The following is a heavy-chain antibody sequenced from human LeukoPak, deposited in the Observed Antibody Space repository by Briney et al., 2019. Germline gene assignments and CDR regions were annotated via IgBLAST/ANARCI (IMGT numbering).Heavy chain of an antibody. V-gene: IGHV1-69*05. J-gene: IGHJ5*02. CDR3: ARGTVGWNGNWFDP. Sequence: SVTVSYTASGGTFSSYAISWVRQAPGQGLEWMGGIIPIFGTANYAQKFQGRVTITTDESTSTAYMELSSLRSEDTAVYYCARGTVGWNGNWFDPWGQGTLVTVSS. D-gene: IGHD1-1*01. CDR2: IIPIFGTA. CDR1: GGTFSSYA.